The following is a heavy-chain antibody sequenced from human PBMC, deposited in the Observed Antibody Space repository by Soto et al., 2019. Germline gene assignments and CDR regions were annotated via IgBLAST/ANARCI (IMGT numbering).Heavy chain of an antibody. CDR2: ISWNSGSI. Sequence: SLRLSCAASGFTFDDYAMHWVRQAPGKGLEWVSGISWNSGSIGYADSVKGRFTISRDNAKNSLYLQMNSLRAEDTALYYCAKVGAVAGTGWYYYYCMDVWRKGTTVTVSS. V-gene: IGHV3-9*01. D-gene: IGHD6-19*01. CDR3: AKVGAVAGTGWYYYYCMDV. J-gene: IGHJ6*04. CDR1: GFTFDDYA.